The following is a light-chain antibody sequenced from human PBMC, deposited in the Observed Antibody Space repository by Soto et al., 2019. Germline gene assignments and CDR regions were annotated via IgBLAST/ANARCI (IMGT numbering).Light chain of an antibody. Sequence: EIVLTQSPGTLSLSPGERATLFCRASQSFTTSQLAWYQQRPGQAPRVLIFGASRRATGIPDRFSGSGSGTDFNLTISRLEPEDSEVYYCQQYASSPLTFGQGTTVEIK. V-gene: IGKV3-20*01. CDR1: QSFTTSQ. J-gene: IGKJ1*01. CDR3: QQYASSPLT. CDR2: GAS.